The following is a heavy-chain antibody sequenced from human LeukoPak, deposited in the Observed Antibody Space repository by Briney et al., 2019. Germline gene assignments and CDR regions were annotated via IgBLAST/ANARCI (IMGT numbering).Heavy chain of an antibody. Sequence: GTLSLTCAVSGGSISSSNWWSWVRQAPGKGLEWVSAISGSGGSTYYADSVKGRFTISRDNSKNTLYLQMNSLRAEDTAVYYCAIIAVAGTAFDYWGQGTLVTVSS. CDR3: AIIAVAGTAFDY. CDR2: ISGSGGST. D-gene: IGHD6-19*01. J-gene: IGHJ4*02. CDR1: GGSISSSN. V-gene: IGHV3-23*01.